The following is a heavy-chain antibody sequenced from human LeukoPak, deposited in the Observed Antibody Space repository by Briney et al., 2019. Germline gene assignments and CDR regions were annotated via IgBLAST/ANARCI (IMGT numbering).Heavy chain of an antibody. CDR3: ARWTGTIYYYGMDV. CDR1: GGSISSGSYY. CDR2: IYTSGST. J-gene: IGHJ6*02. Sequence: LTCTVSGGSISSGSYYWSWIRQPAGRGLEWIVRIYTSGSTNYNPSLKSRVTISVDTSKNQFSLKLSSVTAADTAVYYCARWTGTIYYYGMDVWGQGTTVTVSS. V-gene: IGHV4-61*02. D-gene: IGHD1-7*01.